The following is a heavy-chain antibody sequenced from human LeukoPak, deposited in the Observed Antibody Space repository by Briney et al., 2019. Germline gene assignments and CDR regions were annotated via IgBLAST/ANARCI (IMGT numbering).Heavy chain of an antibody. CDR2: INHSGST. Sequence: PSETLSLTCAVYGGSFSGYYWSWIRQPPGKGLEWIGEINHSGSTNYNPSLKSRVTISVDTSKNQFSLKLSSVTAADTAVYYCARVKPSYDFWSGPFVETFDPWGQGTLVTVSS. CDR3: ARVKPSYDFWSGPFVETFDP. J-gene: IGHJ5*02. V-gene: IGHV4-34*01. CDR1: GGSFSGYY. D-gene: IGHD3-3*01.